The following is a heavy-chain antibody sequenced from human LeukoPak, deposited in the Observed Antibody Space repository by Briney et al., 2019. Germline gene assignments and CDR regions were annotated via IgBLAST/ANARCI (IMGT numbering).Heavy chain of an antibody. CDR3: ARDRGGMVRGVITYYYYYGMDV. D-gene: IGHD3-10*01. CDR2: ISSSSSYI. Sequence: GGSLRLSCAASGLTFSSYSMNWVRQAPGKGLEWVSSISSSSSYIYYADSVKGRFTISRDNAKNSLYLQMNSLRAEDTAVYYCARDRGGMVRGVITYYYYYGMDVWGKGTTVTVSS. V-gene: IGHV3-21*01. J-gene: IGHJ6*04. CDR1: GLTFSSYS.